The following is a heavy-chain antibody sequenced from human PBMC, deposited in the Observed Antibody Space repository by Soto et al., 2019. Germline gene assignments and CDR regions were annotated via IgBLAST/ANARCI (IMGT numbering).Heavy chain of an antibody. CDR1: GGSISSSSYY. CDR3: ARFHDYGDKLFDY. CDR2: IYYSGST. D-gene: IGHD4-17*01. Sequence: PSETLSLTCTVSGGSISSSSYYWGWIRQPPGKGLEWIGSIYYSGSTYYNPSLKSRVTISVDTSKNQFSLKLSSVTAADTAVYYCARFHDYGDKLFDYWGQGTLVTVS. J-gene: IGHJ4*02. V-gene: IGHV4-39*01.